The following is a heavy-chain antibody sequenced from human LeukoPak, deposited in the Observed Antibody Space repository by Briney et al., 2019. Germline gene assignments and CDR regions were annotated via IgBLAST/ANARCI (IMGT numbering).Heavy chain of an antibody. CDR3: ARSGQGTSPY. CDR2: IRSDGYAI. CDR1: GFTFSSYE. J-gene: IGHJ4*02. V-gene: IGHV3-48*03. Sequence: GGSLRLSCAASGFTFSSYEMNWVRQAPGKGLEWVSYIRSDGYAIYYAESVKGRFTTSRDNAKNSLYLQMNSLRAEDTAVYYCARSGQGTSPYWGQGTLVTVSS. D-gene: IGHD1-1*01.